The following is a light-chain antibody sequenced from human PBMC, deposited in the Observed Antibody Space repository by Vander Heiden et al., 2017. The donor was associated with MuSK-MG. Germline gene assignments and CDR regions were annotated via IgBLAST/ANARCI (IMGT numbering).Light chain of an antibody. CDR1: SSNIGAGYN. CDR2: GNS. CDR3: QSYDSSLSGFWV. V-gene: IGLV1-40*01. Sequence: QSVLTQPPSASGAPGQRVTISRTGSSSNIGAGYNVHWYQQLPGAAPKLLIYGNSNRPSGVPDRFSGSKSGTSASLAITGLQAEDEADYYCQSYDSSLSGFWVFGGGTKLTVL. J-gene: IGLJ3*02.